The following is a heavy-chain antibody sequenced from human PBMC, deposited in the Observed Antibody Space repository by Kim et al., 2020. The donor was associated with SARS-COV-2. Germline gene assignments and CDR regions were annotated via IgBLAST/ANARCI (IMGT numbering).Heavy chain of an antibody. Sequence: SYDTSLKSRVTMSVDTSKDQISLKMSSVTAADTSVYFCARSLVGQNWLDPWGQGTLVTVSS. D-gene: IGHD1-26*01. CDR3: ARSLVGQNWLDP. V-gene: IGHV4-4*07. J-gene: IGHJ5*02.